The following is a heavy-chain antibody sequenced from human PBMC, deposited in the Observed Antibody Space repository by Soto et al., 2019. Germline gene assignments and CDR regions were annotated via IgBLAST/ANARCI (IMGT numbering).Heavy chain of an antibody. Sequence: PSETLSLTCTVSGGSISSYYWSWIRQPPGKGLEWIGYIYYSGSTNYNPSLKSRVTISVDTSKNQFSLKLSSVTAADTAVYYCARHYPMGYFDYWGQGTLVTVS. CDR1: GGSISSYY. D-gene: IGHD3-16*01. CDR3: ARHYPMGYFDY. V-gene: IGHV4-59*08. J-gene: IGHJ4*02. CDR2: IYYSGST.